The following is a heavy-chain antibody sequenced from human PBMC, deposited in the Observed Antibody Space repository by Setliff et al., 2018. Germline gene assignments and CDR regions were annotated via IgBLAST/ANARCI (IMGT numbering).Heavy chain of an antibody. CDR3: AKDSARGWYGALDS. D-gene: IGHD6-19*01. Sequence: GGSLRLSCAASGFTFRSYAMSWVRQAPGKGLEWVSGVSGSGGSTYYTDSVKGRFSISRDNPKNMVYLQMSSLRAEDTGVYYCAKDSARGWYGALDSWGQGAPVTVSS. CDR1: GFTFRSYA. J-gene: IGHJ4*02. CDR2: VSGSGGST. V-gene: IGHV3-23*01.